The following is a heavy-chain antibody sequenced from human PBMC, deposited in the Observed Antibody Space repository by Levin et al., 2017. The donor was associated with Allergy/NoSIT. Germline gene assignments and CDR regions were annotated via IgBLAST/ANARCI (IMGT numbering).Heavy chain of an antibody. CDR3: VKWGDYHGSSGYCS. D-gene: IGHD3-22*01. CDR1: RFTFNMYS. J-gene: IGHJ4*02. Sequence: GGSLRLSCAASRFTFNMYSMSWVRQAPGKGLEWVSSISDTGRDTYYADSVQGRFTISRDNSKDTLYLQMNNLRAEDTAVYYCVKWGDYHGSSGYCSWGKGTLVTVSA. CDR2: ISDTGRDT. V-gene: IGHV3-23*01.